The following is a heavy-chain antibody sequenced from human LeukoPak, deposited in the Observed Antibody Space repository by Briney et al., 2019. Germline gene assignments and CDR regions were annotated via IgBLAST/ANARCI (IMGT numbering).Heavy chain of an antibody. V-gene: IGHV3-23*01. CDR1: QFTFYNYA. D-gene: IGHD2-21*01. CDR3: AKVAVDDFDY. J-gene: IGHJ4*02. Sequence: GGSLRLSCTASQFTFYNYAMSWVRQAPGKGLEWVSAISGSGGSTYYADSVKGRFTISRDNSKNTLYLQMNSLRAEDTAVYYCAKVAVDDFDYWGQGTLVTVSS. CDR2: ISGSGGST.